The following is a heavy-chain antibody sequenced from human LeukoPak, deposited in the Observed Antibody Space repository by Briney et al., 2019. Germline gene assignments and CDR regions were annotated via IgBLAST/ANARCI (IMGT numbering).Heavy chain of an antibody. Sequence: VELGGSLRLSCVGSGFTFSNYLMNWVRQAPGKGLEWVSFISSTGGTIYYADSVKGGFTVSRDNAKKSLLLQMNSLRAEDTALYYCARGYSRAAFDIWGQGTMVTVSS. CDR3: ARGYSRAAFDI. V-gene: IGHV3-48*01. D-gene: IGHD2-15*01. CDR1: GFTFSNYL. J-gene: IGHJ3*02. CDR2: ISSTGGTI.